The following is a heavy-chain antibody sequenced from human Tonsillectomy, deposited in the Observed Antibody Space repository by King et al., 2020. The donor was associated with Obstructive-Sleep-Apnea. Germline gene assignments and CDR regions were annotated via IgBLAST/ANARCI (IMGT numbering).Heavy chain of an antibody. D-gene: IGHD2-15*01. Sequence: VQLVEFGGGVVQPGRSLRLSCGASGFTFSNYGMHWVRQAPGKGLEWVAVIWYDGSNKYYGDSVKGRFTISRDNSKNMVYLQMDSLRADDTAVYYCAGLVGAVARGYFDFRGQGSLVTVSS. CDR1: GFTFSNYG. CDR2: IWYDGSNK. CDR3: AGLVGAVARGYFDF. V-gene: IGHV3-33*03. J-gene: IGHJ4*02.